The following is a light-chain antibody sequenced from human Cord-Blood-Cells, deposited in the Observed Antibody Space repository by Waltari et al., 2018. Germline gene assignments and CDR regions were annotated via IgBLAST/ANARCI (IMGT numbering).Light chain of an antibody. CDR3: QQYGSSPPIT. CDR2: GAS. Sequence: EIVLTQSPATLSLSPGERATLSCRASQRVSSSYLAWYQPKPGQAPRLLIYGASSRATGIPDRFSGSGAGTAFTLTISRLRPEDFAVYYCQQYGSSPPITFGQGTRLEIK. J-gene: IGKJ5*01. CDR1: QRVSSSY. V-gene: IGKV3-20*01.